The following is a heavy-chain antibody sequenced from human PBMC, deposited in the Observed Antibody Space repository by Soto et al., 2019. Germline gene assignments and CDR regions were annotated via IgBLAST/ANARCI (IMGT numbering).Heavy chain of an antibody. Sequence: QVQLVQSGAEVKKPGASVKVSCKASGYTFTSYYMHLVRQAPGQGLEWMGIINPSGGSTSYAQTVQGRVTMTMDTRTGRVYMELSSLRSEDTAVCYCARGGYSSSFGTDYYFDYWGQGTLVTVSS. CDR3: ARGGYSSSFGTDYYFDY. V-gene: IGHV1-46*01. D-gene: IGHD6-6*01. CDR1: GYTFTSYY. J-gene: IGHJ4*02. CDR2: INPSGGST.